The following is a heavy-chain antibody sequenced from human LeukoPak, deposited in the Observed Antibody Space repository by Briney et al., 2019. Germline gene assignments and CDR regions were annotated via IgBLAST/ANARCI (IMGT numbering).Heavy chain of an antibody. D-gene: IGHD3-22*01. V-gene: IGHV1-18*01. CDR1: GYTFTSYG. Sequence: VKVSCKASGYTFTSYGISWVRQAPGQGLEWMGWISAYNGNTNYAQKLQGRVTMTTDKYTSTAYMELRSLRSDDTAVYYCARAGIYDSSGYVDYWGQGTLVTVSS. J-gene: IGHJ4*02. CDR2: ISAYNGNT. CDR3: ARAGIYDSSGYVDY.